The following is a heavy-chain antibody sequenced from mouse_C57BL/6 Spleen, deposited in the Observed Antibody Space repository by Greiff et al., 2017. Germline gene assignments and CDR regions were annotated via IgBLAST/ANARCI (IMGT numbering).Heavy chain of an antibody. V-gene: IGHV2-6-1*01. D-gene: IGHD3-2*02. J-gene: IGHJ4*01. CDR2: IWSDGST. CDR1: GFSLTSYG. CDR3: ARHDSSGYLYAMDY. Sequence: VQLQQSGPGLVAPSQSLSITCTVSGFSLTSYGVHWVRQPPGKGLEWLVVIWSDGSTTYNSALKSRLSISKDNSKSQVFLKMNSLQTDDTAMYYCARHDSSGYLYAMDYWGQGTSVTVSS.